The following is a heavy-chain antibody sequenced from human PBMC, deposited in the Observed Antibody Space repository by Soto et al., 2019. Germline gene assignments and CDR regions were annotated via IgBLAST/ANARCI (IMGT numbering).Heavy chain of an antibody. D-gene: IGHD3-9*01. J-gene: IGHJ4*02. CDR1: GFIFSSYA. CDR3: SRDDSDWFFN. V-gene: IGHV3-30-3*01. Sequence: GGSLRLSCAASGFIFSSYAMHWVRQAPGKGLEWVAVISHDGSNKYYADSVKGRFTISRDNSKDTLYLQMNSLRAEDTAVYYCSRDDSDWFFNWGRGTLVTVSS. CDR2: ISHDGSNK.